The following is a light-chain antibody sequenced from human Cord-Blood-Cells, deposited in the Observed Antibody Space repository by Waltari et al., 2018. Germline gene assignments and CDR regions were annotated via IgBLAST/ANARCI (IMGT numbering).Light chain of an antibody. Sequence: DIQLTQSPFALYASVGARVTITCRVSEAISCYLNGYRQIPGKVPKLLIGSASTLHSGVPARFSCSACAADFTLTISSLQAEDVATYYGQGTDHAPPLPFGGGTKVEIK. CDR3: QGTDHAPPLP. CDR1: EAISCY. J-gene: IGKJ4*01. CDR2: SAS. V-gene: IGKV1-27*01.